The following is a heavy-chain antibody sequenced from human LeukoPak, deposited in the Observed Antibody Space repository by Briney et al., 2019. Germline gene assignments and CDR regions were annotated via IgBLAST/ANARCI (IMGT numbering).Heavy chain of an antibody. CDR1: GGSISSGGTY. J-gene: IGHJ3*02. V-gene: IGHV4-31*03. CDR3: ASADYEDAFDI. Sequence: TLSLTCTVSGGSISSGGTYWSCVSQHPGEGLERIGYIEYSGGTYYNPSLKSRLTISVDTSKNQFSLKLSSVTAADTAVYYCASADYEDAFDIWGQGTMVTVSS. CDR2: IEYSGGT. D-gene: IGHD4-17*01.